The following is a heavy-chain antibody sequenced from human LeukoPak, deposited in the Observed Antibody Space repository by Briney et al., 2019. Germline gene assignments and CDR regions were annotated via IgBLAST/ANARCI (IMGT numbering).Heavy chain of an antibody. Sequence: GFLRLSCAASGLSFTTFAMSWVRQGSARGLEWVSSMKGTGETFYADSVKGRFTLSRDSSRNTVHLQLNNLRVEDTAIYYCARASWVSTTDAVRWGQGTLVTVSS. CDR1: GLSFTTFA. CDR3: ARASWVSTTDAVR. D-gene: IGHD1-14*01. CDR2: MKGTGET. V-gene: IGHV3-23*01. J-gene: IGHJ4*02.